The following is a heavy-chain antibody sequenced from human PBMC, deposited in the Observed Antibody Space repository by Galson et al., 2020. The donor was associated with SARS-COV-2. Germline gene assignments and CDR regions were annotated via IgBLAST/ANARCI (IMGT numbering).Heavy chain of an antibody. CDR2: VNSRGAT. J-gene: IGHJ4*02. CDR1: SGSFSDYR. Sequence: SQTLSLTCAVYSGSFSDYRWTWIRQAPGKGLEWIGEVNSRGATNYNPSLKSRLTRSVDTSRNQFSLRLSSVTAADTAVYYCARGRTEVTMIVVVFTSSSINFDYWGQGTPVTVSS. CDR3: ARGRTEVTMIVVVFTSSSINFDY. V-gene: IGHV4-34*01. D-gene: IGHD3-22*01.